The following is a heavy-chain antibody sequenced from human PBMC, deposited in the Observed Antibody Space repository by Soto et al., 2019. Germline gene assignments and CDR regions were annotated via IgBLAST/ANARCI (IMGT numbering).Heavy chain of an antibody. J-gene: IGHJ5*02. V-gene: IGHV4-34*01. CDR2: INHSGST. CDR3: ERGLGYSSSWYVGRYKRFDP. D-gene: IGHD6-13*01. Sequence: LSLTCAVYGGSFSGYYWSWIRQPPGKGLEWIGEINHSGSTNYNPSLKSRVTISVDTSKNQFSLKLSSVTAADTAVYYCERGLGYSSSWYVGRYKRFDPWGQGTLVTVSP. CDR1: GGSFSGYY.